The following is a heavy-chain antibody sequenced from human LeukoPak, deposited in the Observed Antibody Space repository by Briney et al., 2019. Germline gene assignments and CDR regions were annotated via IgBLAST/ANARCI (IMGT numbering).Heavy chain of an antibody. V-gene: IGHV3-43D*04. Sequence: PGGSLRLSCAVSGFTFDDFAMHWVRQAPGEGLEWVSLVSWDGGTTFYADSVKGRFTVSRDNSINSLYLQMNNLRVEDTAFYYCAKDKGYIATTGILSDHWGTGTLVTVSS. J-gene: IGHJ4*02. CDR3: AKDKGYIATTGILSDH. D-gene: IGHD1-1*01. CDR2: VSWDGGTT. CDR1: GFTFDDFA.